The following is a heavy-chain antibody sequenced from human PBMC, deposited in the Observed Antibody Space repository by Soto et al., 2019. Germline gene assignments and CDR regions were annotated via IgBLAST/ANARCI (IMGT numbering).Heavy chain of an antibody. CDR1: GGTFSSYA. V-gene: IGHV1-69*13. CDR3: ARDEGGFGTGPFDY. CDR2: IIPIFGTA. D-gene: IGHD2-8*02. Sequence: GASVKVSCKASGGTFSSYAISWVRQAPGQGLEWMGGIIPIFGTANYAQKFQGRVTITADESTSTAYMELSSLRSEDTAVYYCARDEGGFGTGPFDYWGQGTLVTVSS. J-gene: IGHJ4*02.